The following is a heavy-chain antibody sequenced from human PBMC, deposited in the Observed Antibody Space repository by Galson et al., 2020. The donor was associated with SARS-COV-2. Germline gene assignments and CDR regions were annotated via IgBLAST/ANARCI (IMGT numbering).Heavy chain of an antibody. CDR3: ARDGPGAVDI. J-gene: IGHJ3*02. Sequence: SETLSLTCTVSGGSISSSSYYWGWIRQPPGKGLEWIGSIYYSGSTYYNPSLKRRVTISVDTSKNQFSLERSSVTAADTAVYYCARDGPGAVDIWGQGTMVTVSS. CDR2: IYYSGST. CDR1: GGSISSSSYY. V-gene: IGHV4-39*07.